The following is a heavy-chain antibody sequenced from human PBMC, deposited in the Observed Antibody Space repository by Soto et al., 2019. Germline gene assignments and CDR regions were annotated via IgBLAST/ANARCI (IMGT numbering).Heavy chain of an antibody. V-gene: IGHV3-33*01. J-gene: IGHJ4*02. Sequence: GGSLRLSCAASGFTFRSYGMHWVRQAPGKGLEWVAVIWYDGSNKYYADSVKGRFTISRDNSKNTLYLQMNSLRAEDTAVYYCARGRVGATMINDYWGQGTLVTVSS. D-gene: IGHD1-26*01. CDR3: ARGRVGATMINDY. CDR1: GFTFRSYG. CDR2: IWYDGSNK.